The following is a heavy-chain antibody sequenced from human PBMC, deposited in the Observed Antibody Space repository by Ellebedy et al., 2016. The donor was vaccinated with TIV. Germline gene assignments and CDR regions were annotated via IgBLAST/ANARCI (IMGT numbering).Heavy chain of an antibody. CDR2: TFYRGST. D-gene: IGHD5-18*01. V-gene: IGHV4-59*08. J-gene: IGHJ4*02. CDR1: GGSVSSHY. CDR3: ARHFRYTYGHLID. Sequence: MPSETLSLTCSVSGGSVSSHYWSWTRQPPGTGLEWTAYTFYRGSTNYNPSLKSRVTVSVDTSTNQFSLTLDSVTAADTAVYYCARHFRYTYGHLIDWGPGILVTVAS.